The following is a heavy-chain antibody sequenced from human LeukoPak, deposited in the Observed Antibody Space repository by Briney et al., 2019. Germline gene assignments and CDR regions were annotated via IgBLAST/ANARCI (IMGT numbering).Heavy chain of an antibody. V-gene: IGHV4-61*02. Sequence: PSETLSLTCTVSGGSISSGSYYWSWIRQPAGKELEWIGRIYTSGSTNYNPSLKSRVTISVDTSKNQFSLKLSSVTAADTAVYYCARATYYYDSSGRTDAFDIWGQGTMVTVSS. CDR1: GGSISSGSYY. J-gene: IGHJ3*02. D-gene: IGHD3-22*01. CDR2: IYTSGST. CDR3: ARATYYYDSSGRTDAFDI.